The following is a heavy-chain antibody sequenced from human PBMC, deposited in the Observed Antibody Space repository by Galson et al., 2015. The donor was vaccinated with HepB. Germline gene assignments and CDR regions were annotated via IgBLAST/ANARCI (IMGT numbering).Heavy chain of an antibody. CDR2: VTHNGIT. CDR3: ARDILLNNDSSGRRGLDP. CDR1: GGSFANYY. Sequence: SETLSLTCGVSGGSFANYYWTWIRQSPGKGLEWIGTVTHNGITNYNPSLKSRVTLSVDASKNQFSLNVTPVTAADTALYFCARDILLNNDSSGRRGLDPWGQGTQVTVSS. J-gene: IGHJ5*02. D-gene: IGHD3-22*01. V-gene: IGHV4-34*01.